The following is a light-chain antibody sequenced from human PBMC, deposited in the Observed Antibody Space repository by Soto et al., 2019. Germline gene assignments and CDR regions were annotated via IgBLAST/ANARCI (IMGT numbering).Light chain of an antibody. Sequence: EIVLTQSPGTLSLSPGERATLSCGASQSVSFNYLAWYQQKVGLAPRLLIYDASRRATGTPDRFSGSGSGKDFPLTISRLEPEDFAVYVCQQYGSSPYTFGQGTNLEIK. CDR3: QQYGSSPYT. CDR1: QSVSFNY. CDR2: DAS. V-gene: IGKV3D-20*01. J-gene: IGKJ2*01.